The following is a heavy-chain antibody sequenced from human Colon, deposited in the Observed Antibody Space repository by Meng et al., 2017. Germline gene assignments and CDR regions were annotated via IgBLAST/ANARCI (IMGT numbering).Heavy chain of an antibody. CDR1: GGSISSNW. Sequence: PQESGPGLVKPSGTLSLTCAVSGGSISSNWWSWVRQPPGKGLEWIGEFFHTGRTNYDPSLKSRVTISVDKSNNQFSLKLTSVTAADTAVYYCARHISILGQRGFDYWGQGTLVTVSS. D-gene: IGHD3/OR15-3a*01. CDR3: ARHISILGQRGFDY. V-gene: IGHV4-4*02. CDR2: FFHTGRT. J-gene: IGHJ4*02.